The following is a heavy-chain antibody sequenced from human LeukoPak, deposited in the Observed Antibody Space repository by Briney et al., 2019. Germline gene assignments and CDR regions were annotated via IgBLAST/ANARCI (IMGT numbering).Heavy chain of an antibody. CDR1: GGSFSGYY. D-gene: IGHD2-15*01. CDR3: ARGLRGYCSGGSCYPRAYYFDY. V-gene: IGHV4-34*01. CDR2: INHSGST. Sequence: SGTLSLTCDVYGGSFSGYYWSWIRQPPGKGLEWIGEINHSGSTNYNPSLKSRVTISVDTSKNQFSLKLSSVTAADTAVYYCARGLRGYCSGGSCYPRAYYFDYWGQGTLVTVSS. J-gene: IGHJ4*02.